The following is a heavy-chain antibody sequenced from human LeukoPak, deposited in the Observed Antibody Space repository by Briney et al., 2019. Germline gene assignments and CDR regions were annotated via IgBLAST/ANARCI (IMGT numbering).Heavy chain of an antibody. CDR3: ARDVDYANPRHDY. Sequence: GGSLTLSCAASGFTFSSYWMHWVRQAPGKGLVWVSSINSDGSTTTYADSVKGRFTISRDNANNLLYLQMNSLRAVDTAVYYCARDVDYANPRHDYWGQGTLVTVSS. CDR1: GFTFSSYW. V-gene: IGHV3-74*01. J-gene: IGHJ4*02. CDR2: INSDGSTT. D-gene: IGHD4/OR15-4a*01.